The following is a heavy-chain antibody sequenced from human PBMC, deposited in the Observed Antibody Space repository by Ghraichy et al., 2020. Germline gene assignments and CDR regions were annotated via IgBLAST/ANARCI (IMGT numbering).Heavy chain of an antibody. V-gene: IGHV3-48*02. CDR1: GFTFSSYG. D-gene: IGHD3-3*01. CDR3: VTAPYYDFWSGFQGFAMDV. Sequence: GGSLRLSCAASGFTFSSYGMNWVRQAPGKGLEWVSYISSTSSSIYYADSVKGRFTMSRDNTKTSLYLQMNSLRDEDPAVYYCVTAPYYDFWSGFQGFAMDVWGQGTTVTVSS. CDR2: ISSTSSSI. J-gene: IGHJ6*02.